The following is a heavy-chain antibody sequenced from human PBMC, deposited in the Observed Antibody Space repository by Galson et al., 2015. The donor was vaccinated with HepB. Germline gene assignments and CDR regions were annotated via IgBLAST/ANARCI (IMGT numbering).Heavy chain of an antibody. Sequence: SVKVSCKASGYTFTSYGISWVRQAPGQGLEWMGWISAYNGNTNYAQKLQGRVTMTTDTSTSTAYMELRSLRSDDTAVYYCARDNSGYDYNYFDYWGQGTLVTVSP. J-gene: IGHJ4*02. CDR2: ISAYNGNT. V-gene: IGHV1-18*04. CDR1: GYTFTSYG. D-gene: IGHD5-12*01. CDR3: ARDNSGYDYNYFDY.